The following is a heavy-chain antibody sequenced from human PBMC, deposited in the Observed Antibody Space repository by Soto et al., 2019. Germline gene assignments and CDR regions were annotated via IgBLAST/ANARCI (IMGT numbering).Heavy chain of an antibody. V-gene: IGHV3-7*01. J-gene: IGHJ4*02. Sequence: GGSLRLSCAASGFTFSSYWMSWVRQAPGKGLEWVANIKQDGSEKYYVDSVKGRFTISRDNAKNSLYLQMNSLRAEDTDVYYCERAPSALYGDYFDYWGQGTLVTVSS. CDR2: IKQDGSEK. CDR1: GFTFSSYW. D-gene: IGHD2-2*02. CDR3: ERAPSALYGDYFDY.